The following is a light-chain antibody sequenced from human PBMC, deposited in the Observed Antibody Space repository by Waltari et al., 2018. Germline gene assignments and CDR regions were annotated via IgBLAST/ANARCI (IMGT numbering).Light chain of an antibody. V-gene: IGKV1-8*01. Sequence: AIRMTQSPSSFSASTGDRVTITCRASQGISSYLAWYQQKPGKAPKPLIYAASTLQSGVPSRFSGSGSGTEFTLTISCLQSEDFATYYCQQYYSYPCTFGQGTKLEIK. J-gene: IGKJ2*02. CDR2: AAS. CDR3: QQYYSYPCT. CDR1: QGISSY.